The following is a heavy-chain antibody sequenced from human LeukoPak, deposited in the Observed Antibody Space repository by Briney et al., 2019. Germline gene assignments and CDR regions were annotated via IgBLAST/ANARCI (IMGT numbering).Heavy chain of an antibody. Sequence: GGSLRLSCAASGFTFSNDAMSWVCQAPGKGLEWVSGSSDSGGSTYYADSVKGRFSISRDNSKNSLYLQMDSLRVEDTAIYYCVKGATKISCRPADWGQGTLVTVSS. CDR2: SSDSGGST. V-gene: IGHV3-23*01. J-gene: IGHJ4*02. D-gene: IGHD6-6*01. CDR1: GFTFSNDA. CDR3: VKGATKISCRPAD.